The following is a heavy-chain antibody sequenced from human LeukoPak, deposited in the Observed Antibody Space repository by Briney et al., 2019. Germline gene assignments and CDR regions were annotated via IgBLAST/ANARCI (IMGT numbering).Heavy chain of an antibody. D-gene: IGHD2-15*01. Sequence: GGSLRLSCAASGFSISTHWMTWVRQAPGKGLEWVANIKQDGSEEYYVDSVKGRFTVSRDNAKNSLYLQMNSLRAEDTAVYYCASWVGRDYWGQGTLVTVSS. CDR3: ASWVGRDY. CDR1: GFSISTHW. CDR2: IKQDGSEE. J-gene: IGHJ4*02. V-gene: IGHV3-7*01.